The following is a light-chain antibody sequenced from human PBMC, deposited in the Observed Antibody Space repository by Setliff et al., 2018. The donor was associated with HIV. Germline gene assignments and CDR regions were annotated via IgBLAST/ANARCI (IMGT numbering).Light chain of an antibody. J-gene: IGKJ2*01. V-gene: IGKV4-1*01. CDR1: QSVLYNSNNRND. CDR3: QQYYSIPHT. Sequence: DIVMTQSPDSLAVSLGDRATINCKSSQSVLYNSNNRNDLAWFQQKPGQPPKLLIYWASTRESGVPDRFSGSGSGTDFTLTISSLQAEDVAVYFCQQYYSIPHTFGQGTRWRL. CDR2: WAS.